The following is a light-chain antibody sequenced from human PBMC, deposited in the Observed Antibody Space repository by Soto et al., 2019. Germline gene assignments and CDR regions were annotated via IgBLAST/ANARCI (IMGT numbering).Light chain of an antibody. CDR2: EGG. J-gene: IGLJ2*01. Sequence: QSVLTQPASVSGSPGQSITISCTGTSSDVGNYNLVSWYQQYPGKAPKLMIYEGGKRPSGVSNRFSGSKSGNTASLPISGLQAEDKADYYCCSFALRSTLILGGGTKVTVL. CDR3: CSFALRSTLI. V-gene: IGLV2-23*01. CDR1: SSDVGNYNL.